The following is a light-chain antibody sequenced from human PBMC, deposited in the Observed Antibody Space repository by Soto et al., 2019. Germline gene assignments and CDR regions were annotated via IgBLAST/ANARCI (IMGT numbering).Light chain of an antibody. Sequence: EIVLTQSPGTLPMSPGERATLSRRASHSISHKYLAWFQKRGGQAPRLLIHGVSVRATGIPDRFSASGFGTDFTLTISRLEPEDFAVYCWQLYSVSPWTFGQGTKVEIK. V-gene: IGKV3-20*01. CDR2: GVS. CDR3: QLYSVSPWT. CDR1: HSISHKY. J-gene: IGKJ1*01.